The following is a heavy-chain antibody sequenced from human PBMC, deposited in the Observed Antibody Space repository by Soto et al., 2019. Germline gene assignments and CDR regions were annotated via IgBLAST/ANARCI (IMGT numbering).Heavy chain of an antibody. Sequence: PGGSLRLSCAASGFTFISYAMHWVRQAPGKGLEWVAVISYDGSNKYYADSVKGRFTISRDNSKNTLYLQMNSLRAEEAAVYYCARHIAVVPAAIRAGNWFDPWGQATLVTVSS. D-gene: IGHD2-2*01. J-gene: IGHJ5*02. V-gene: IGHV3-30-3*01. CDR3: ARHIAVVPAAIRAGNWFDP. CDR1: GFTFISYA. CDR2: ISYDGSNK.